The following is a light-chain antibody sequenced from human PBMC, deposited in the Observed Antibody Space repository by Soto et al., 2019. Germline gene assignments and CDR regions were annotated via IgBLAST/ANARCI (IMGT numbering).Light chain of an antibody. CDR1: QSISSY. Sequence: IQMTQSRSSLSASVGDRVTITCRASQSISSYLNWYQQKPGKVPKLLIYAASTLQSGVPSRFSGGGSGTDITLTISRLEPEDFAVYYCQQFSSYPLTFGGGTKVDIK. J-gene: IGKJ4*01. V-gene: IGKV1-27*01. CDR3: QQFSSYPLT. CDR2: AAS.